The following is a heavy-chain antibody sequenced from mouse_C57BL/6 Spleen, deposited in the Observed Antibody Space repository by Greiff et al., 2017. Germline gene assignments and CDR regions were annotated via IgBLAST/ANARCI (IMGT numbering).Heavy chain of an antibody. CDR1: GYTFTSYG. CDR3: AREGTGKGY. J-gene: IGHJ2*01. D-gene: IGHD4-1*01. V-gene: IGHV1-81*01. Sequence: VQRVESGAELARPGASVKLSCKASGYTFTSYGISWVKQRTGQGLEWIGEIYPRSGNTYYNEKFKGKATLTADKSSSTAYMELRSLTSEDSAVYFCAREGTGKGYWGQGTTLTVSS. CDR2: IYPRSGNT.